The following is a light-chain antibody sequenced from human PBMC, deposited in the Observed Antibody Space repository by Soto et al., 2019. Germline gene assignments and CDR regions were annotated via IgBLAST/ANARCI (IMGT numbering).Light chain of an antibody. J-gene: IGLJ2*01. CDR2: DVS. V-gene: IGLV2-14*01. Sequence: QSARTQPASVSGSPGQSITISCTGTSSDVGGYNYVSWYQQHPGKAPKLMIYDVSNRPSGVSNRFSGSKSGNTASLPISGLQAEDEDDYYCSSYTSSSTLVFGGGTKLTVL. CDR1: SSDVGGYNY. CDR3: SSYTSSSTLV.